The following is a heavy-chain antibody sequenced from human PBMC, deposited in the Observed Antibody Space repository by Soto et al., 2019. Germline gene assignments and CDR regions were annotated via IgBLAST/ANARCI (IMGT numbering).Heavy chain of an antibody. CDR3: ARDIRYYGMHG. CDR2: IYNTGST. D-gene: IGHD2-21*01. V-gene: IGHV3-53*01. J-gene: IGHJ6*02. CDR1: SSS. Sequence: SSSLYRVRKDPGKGLEWVSVIYNTGSTYYADSVKSRFTISRDISKNTLFFQMNSLRAEDTALYYSARDIRYYGMHGWGPEPTVT.